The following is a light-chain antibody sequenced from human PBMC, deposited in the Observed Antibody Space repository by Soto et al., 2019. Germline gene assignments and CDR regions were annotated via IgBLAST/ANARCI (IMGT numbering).Light chain of an antibody. Sequence: EIVLTQSPVTLSLSPWERATLSCRASQSVSSSYLAWYQQKPGQAPRLLIYGTSTRVTGIPARFSGSGSGTEFTLTISRLEPEDFAVYYCQQYGSSPWTFGQGTKVDIK. J-gene: IGKJ1*01. CDR2: GTS. V-gene: IGKV3-20*01. CDR3: QQYGSSPWT. CDR1: QSVSSSY.